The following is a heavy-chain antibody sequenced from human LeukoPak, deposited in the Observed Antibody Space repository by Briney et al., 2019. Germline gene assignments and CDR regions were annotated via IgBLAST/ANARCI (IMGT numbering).Heavy chain of an antibody. D-gene: IGHD2-15*01. CDR3: AREGPGGIVVVVAATAHDAFDI. CDR1: GFGFSSYE. Sequence: GGSLRLSCAASGFGFSSYEMNWFRQAPGKGLDWISYIIAIGTLTHYADSVEGRFTISRDNAKNSLYLQMNSLRGEDTAVYYCAREGPGGIVVVVAATAHDAFDIWGQGTMVTVSS. V-gene: IGHV3-48*03. J-gene: IGHJ3*02. CDR2: IIAIGTLT.